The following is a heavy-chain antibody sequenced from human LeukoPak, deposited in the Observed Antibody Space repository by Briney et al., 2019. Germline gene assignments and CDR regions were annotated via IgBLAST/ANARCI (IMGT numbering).Heavy chain of an antibody. V-gene: IGHV1-2*02. CDR2: INPNSGGT. J-gene: IGHJ6*03. CDR3: ARGVVVVIKGTYYYYYMDV. CDR1: GYTFTGYY. Sequence: ASVKVSCKASGYTFTGYYMHWVRQAPGQGLEWMGWINPNSGGTNYAQKFQGRVTMTRDTSISTAYMELSRLRSEDTAVYYCARGVVVVIKGTYYYYYMDVWGKGTTVTISS. D-gene: IGHD3-22*01.